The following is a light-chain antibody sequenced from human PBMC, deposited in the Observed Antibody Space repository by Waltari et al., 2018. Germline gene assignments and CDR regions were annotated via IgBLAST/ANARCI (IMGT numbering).Light chain of an antibody. CDR3: SSESSDKVVL. CDR1: SRDVGDSNS. CDR2: DVS. J-gene: IGLJ3*02. Sequence: QSALTQPASVSGSPGQSVSISCTGTSRDVGDSNSVSWSQDRPGQGPKIIIYDVSARPSGVPARFSGSKSGNTASLAISGLQAEDEADYYCSSESSDKVVLFGGGTKVTVL. V-gene: IGLV2-14*03.